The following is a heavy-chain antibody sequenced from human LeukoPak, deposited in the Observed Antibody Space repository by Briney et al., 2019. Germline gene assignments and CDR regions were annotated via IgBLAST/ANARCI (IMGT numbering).Heavy chain of an antibody. D-gene: IGHD3-10*01. CDR3: ARDRHGVRGVSPLSPYYYYYYMDV. V-gene: IGHV4-61*02. CDR1: GASISSADYY. Sequence: PSQTLSLTCTVSGASISSADYYWSWIRQPAGKGLEWIGRIYTSGSTNYNPSLKSRVTISVDTSKNQFSLKLSSVTAADTAVYYCARDRHGVRGVSPLSPYYYYYYMDVWGKGTTVTISS. CDR2: IYTSGST. J-gene: IGHJ6*03.